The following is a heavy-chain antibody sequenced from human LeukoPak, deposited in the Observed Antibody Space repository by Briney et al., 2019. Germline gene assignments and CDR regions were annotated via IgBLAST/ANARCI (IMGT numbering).Heavy chain of an antibody. V-gene: IGHV3-74*01. CDR2: IERDGSTT. D-gene: IGHD6-13*01. Sequence: GGSLRLSCAASGFTFSSYWMHWVRQAPGKGLVWVSRIERDGSTTSYADSVKGRFTISRDNAKNTVYLHLNSLRVEDTAVYYCVRDSSKWYYDFWGQGSLVTVSS. J-gene: IGHJ4*02. CDR1: GFTFSSYW. CDR3: VRDSSKWYYDF.